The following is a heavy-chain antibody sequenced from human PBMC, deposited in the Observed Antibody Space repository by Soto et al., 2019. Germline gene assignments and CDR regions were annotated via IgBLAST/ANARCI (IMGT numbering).Heavy chain of an antibody. Sequence: LSLSCAASGFTFSSYWMSWVRQAPGKGLEWVANIKQDGSEKYYVDSVKGRFTISRDNAKNSLYLQMNSLRAEDTAVYYCARVREYYYYYGMDVWGQGTTVTVSS. CDR3: ARVREYYYYYGMDV. CDR1: GFTFSSYW. V-gene: IGHV3-7*03. J-gene: IGHJ6*02. CDR2: IKQDGSEK.